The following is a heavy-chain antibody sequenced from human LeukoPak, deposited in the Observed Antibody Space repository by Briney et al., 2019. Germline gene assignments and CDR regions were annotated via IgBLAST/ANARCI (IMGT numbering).Heavy chain of an antibody. J-gene: IGHJ4*02. CDR2: TYYRSKWKN. D-gene: IGHD2-15*01. CDR1: GDGVSSNIAA. Sequence: SQTLSLTCAISGDGVSSNIAAWSWVRQSPSRGLEWLGRTYYRSKWKNDYAESVKGRINISPDTSKNQFSLQLNSVTPEDTAVYYCARVAYAVAVVWGQGTPVTVSS. CDR3: ARVAYAVAVV. V-gene: IGHV6-1*01.